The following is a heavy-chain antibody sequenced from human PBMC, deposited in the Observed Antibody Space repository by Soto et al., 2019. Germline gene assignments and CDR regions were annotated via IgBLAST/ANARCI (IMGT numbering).Heavy chain of an antibody. J-gene: IGHJ4*02. CDR3: ARLSGAMVLLYYFDY. Sequence: PGESLKISCKGSGYSFTSYWIGWVRQMPGKGLEWMGIIYPGDSDTRYSPSFQGQVTISADKSISTAYLQWSSLKASDTAMYYCARLSGAMVLLYYFDYWGQGTLVTVSS. D-gene: IGHD3-10*01. V-gene: IGHV5-51*01. CDR1: GYSFTSYW. CDR2: IYPGDSDT.